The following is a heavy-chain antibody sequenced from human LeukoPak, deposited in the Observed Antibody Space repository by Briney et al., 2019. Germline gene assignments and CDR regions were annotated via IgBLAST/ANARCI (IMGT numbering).Heavy chain of an antibody. V-gene: IGHV1-18*01. CDR1: GYTFTSYG. D-gene: IGHD2-15*01. CDR2: ISGYNGNT. J-gene: IGHJ4*02. Sequence: ASVKVSCKASGYTFTSYGISWVRQAPGQRLEWMGWISGYNGNTHYAQNLQGRVTMTTDTSTSTAYMELRSLRSDDTAVYYCARGPYCSGGTCYSQYFDYWGQGTLVTVSS. CDR3: ARGPYCSGGTCYSQYFDY.